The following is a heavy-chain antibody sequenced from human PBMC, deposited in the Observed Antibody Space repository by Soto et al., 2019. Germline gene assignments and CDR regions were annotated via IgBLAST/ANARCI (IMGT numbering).Heavy chain of an antibody. V-gene: IGHV4-31*03. D-gene: IGHD4-4*01. CDR1: GGSISSGGYY. CDR2: IYYSGST. J-gene: IGHJ4*02. CDR3: ASSDVTVTPFPPGY. Sequence: QVQLQESGPGLVKPSQTLSLTCTVSGGSISSGGYYWSWIRQHPGKGLEWIGYIYYSGSTYYIPSLKLRVTITVNTSKNKFYLMLSSVTAAATAVYYCASSDVTVTPFPPGYWGQGTLVTVSS.